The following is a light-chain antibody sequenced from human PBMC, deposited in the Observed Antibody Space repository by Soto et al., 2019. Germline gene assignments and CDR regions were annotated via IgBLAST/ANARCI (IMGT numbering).Light chain of an antibody. CDR2: GAS. J-gene: IGKJ1*01. Sequence: EIVMTQSPATLSVSPGERATLFCRASQSVSSKLAWYQQKPGQAPRVLIYGASTRATGIPDRFSGSGSGTEFALTISSLQSEDFAVYYCQHYNDWPPTWTFGQGTRVEIK. CDR1: QSVSSK. CDR3: QHYNDWPPTWT. V-gene: IGKV3-15*01.